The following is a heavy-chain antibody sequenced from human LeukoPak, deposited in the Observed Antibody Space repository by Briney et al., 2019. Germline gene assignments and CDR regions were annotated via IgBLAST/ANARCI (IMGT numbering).Heavy chain of an antibody. CDR3: ARSPYDSSGYLAY. CDR1: GFTFSTYW. V-gene: IGHV3-7*01. D-gene: IGHD3-22*01. Sequence: TGGSLRLSCAASGFTFSTYWMGWVRQAPGKGLEWVADIKEDGSDKYSVDSVKGRFTISRDNAKNSLYLQMNSLRPEDTAVYYCARSPYDSSGYLAYWGQGTLVTVSS. CDR2: IKEDGSDK. J-gene: IGHJ4*02.